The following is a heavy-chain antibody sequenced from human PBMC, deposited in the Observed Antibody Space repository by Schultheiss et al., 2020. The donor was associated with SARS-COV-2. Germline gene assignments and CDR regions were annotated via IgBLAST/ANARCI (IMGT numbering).Heavy chain of an antibody. CDR2: ISGYNGYT. CDR1: GYTFTSHG. D-gene: IGHD3-3*01. J-gene: IGHJ5*02. CDR3: ARVESSGYPFDP. V-gene: IGHV1-18*04. Sequence: ASVKVSCKTSGYTFTSHGISWVRQAPGQGFEWMGWISGYNGYTDYAQKFQGRITMTTYTSTSTAYMELRSLRSDDTAVYYCARVESSGYPFDPWGQGTLVTVSS.